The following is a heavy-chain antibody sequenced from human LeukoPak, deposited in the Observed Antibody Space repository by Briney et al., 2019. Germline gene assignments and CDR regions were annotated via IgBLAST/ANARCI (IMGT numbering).Heavy chain of an antibody. J-gene: IGHJ1*01. CDR3: ARAYCSSTSCPFQH. Sequence: GGSLRLSCAASGFTFSSYSMNWVRQAPGKGLEWVSSISSSGSYIYYADSVKGRFTISRDNAKNSLYLQMNSLRAEDTAVYYCARAYCSSTSCPFQHWGQGTLVTVSS. CDR2: ISSSGSYI. V-gene: IGHV3-21*01. CDR1: GFTFSSYS. D-gene: IGHD2-2*01.